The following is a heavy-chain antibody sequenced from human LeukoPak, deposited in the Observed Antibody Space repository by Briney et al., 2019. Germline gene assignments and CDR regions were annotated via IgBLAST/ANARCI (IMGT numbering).Heavy chain of an antibody. Sequence: PGRSLRLSCAASGLTFRNYAMSWVRQAPGKGLEWVSVICANDGNTYYADAVKGRFTISRDNSKDTLYLQMDSLRAEDTAVYYCAKGSGSSCYSPCDYWGQGTLVTVSS. CDR1: GLTFRNYA. J-gene: IGHJ4*02. V-gene: IGHV3-23*01. CDR2: ICANDGNT. CDR3: AKGSGSSCYSPCDY. D-gene: IGHD2-15*01.